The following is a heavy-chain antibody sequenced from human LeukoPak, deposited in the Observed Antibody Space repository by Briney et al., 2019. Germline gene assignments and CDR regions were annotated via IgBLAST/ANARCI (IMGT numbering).Heavy chain of an antibody. Sequence: GGSLRLSCAASGFSFTNYSVHWVRQAPGKGLEWVALISDDGSNKYYADSVKGRFTISRDKAKNTLYLQMSSLRSEDTAVYYCARTYGSSADAFDIWGQGTMVTVSS. CDR1: GFSFTNYS. J-gene: IGHJ3*02. D-gene: IGHD6-6*01. V-gene: IGHV3-30*04. CDR3: ARTYGSSADAFDI. CDR2: ISDDGSNK.